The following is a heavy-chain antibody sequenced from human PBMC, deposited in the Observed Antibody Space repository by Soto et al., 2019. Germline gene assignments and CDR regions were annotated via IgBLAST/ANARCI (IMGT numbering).Heavy chain of an antibody. CDR1: GFTFSSYG. CDR3: AKNQREVVEPAAFDI. V-gene: IGHV3-30*18. D-gene: IGHD3-22*01. CDR2: ISYDGSNK. J-gene: IGHJ3*02. Sequence: GGSLRLSCAASGFTFSSYGMHWVRQAPGKGLEWVAVISYDGSNKYYADSVKGRFTISRDNSKNTLYLQMNSLRAEDTAVYYCAKNQREVVEPAAFDIWGQGTMVTVSS.